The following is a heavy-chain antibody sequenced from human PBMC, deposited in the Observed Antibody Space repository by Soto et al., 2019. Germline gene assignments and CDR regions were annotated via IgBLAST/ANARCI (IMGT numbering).Heavy chain of an antibody. CDR2: IYPGDSDT. Sequence: PGVSLKISWKGSGYSCTSYWVGWVRQMPGKGLEWMGIIYPGDSDTRYSPSFQGQVTISADKSISTAYLQWSSLKASDTAMYYCAVPRAPDSSGHFSGWGMDVWGQGTTVTVSS. CDR1: GYSCTSYW. D-gene: IGHD3-22*01. CDR3: AVPRAPDSSGHFSGWGMDV. V-gene: IGHV5-51*01. J-gene: IGHJ6*02.